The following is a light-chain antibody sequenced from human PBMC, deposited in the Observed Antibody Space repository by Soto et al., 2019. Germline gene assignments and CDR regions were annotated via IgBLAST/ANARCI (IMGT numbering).Light chain of an antibody. J-gene: IGKJ4*01. CDR1: QTVTNY. CDR2: ADS. CDR3: QQSYTTRPLT. Sequence: DIQLTQSPSSLSASVGDRVTITCRASQTVTNYLHWYQQKPGKAPKLLIYADSNLPSGVPSRFGASGSGTDFTLTISGLQPEDFATYYCQQSYTTRPLTFGGGTKVESK. V-gene: IGKV1-39*01.